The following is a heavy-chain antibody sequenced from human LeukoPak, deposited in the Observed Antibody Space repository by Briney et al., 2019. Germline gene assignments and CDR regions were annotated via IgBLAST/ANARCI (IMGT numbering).Heavy chain of an antibody. J-gene: IGHJ5*02. CDR3: ARGRTTVTTVGTLRWFDP. V-gene: IGHV1-2*02. CDR1: GYTFTGYY. CDR2: INPNSGGT. Sequence: ASVKVSCKVSGYTFTGYYMHWVRQAPGQGLEWMGWINPNSGGTNYAQKFQGRVTMTRDTSITTAYMELSRLRSDDTAVYYCARGRTTVTTVGTLRWFDPWGQGTLVTVSS. D-gene: IGHD4-11*01.